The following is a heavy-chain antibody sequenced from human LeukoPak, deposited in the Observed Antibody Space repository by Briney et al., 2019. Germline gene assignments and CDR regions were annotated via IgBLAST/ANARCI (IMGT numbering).Heavy chain of an antibody. V-gene: IGHV3-30*04. CDR1: GFTFSSYA. D-gene: IGHD3-10*01. Sequence: GGSLRLSCAASGFTFSSYAMHWVRQAPGKGLEWVAVISYDGSNKYYADSVKGRFTISRDNSKNTLYLQMNSLRAEDTAVYYCAREYYGSGSYSADYWGQGTLVTVPS. CDR3: AREYYGSGSYSADY. J-gene: IGHJ4*02. CDR2: ISYDGSNK.